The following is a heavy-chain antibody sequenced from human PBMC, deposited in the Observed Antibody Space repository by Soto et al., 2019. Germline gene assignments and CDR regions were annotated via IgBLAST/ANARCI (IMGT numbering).Heavy chain of an antibody. CDR3: AKDGGGGYQPPNYYYYGLDV. V-gene: IGHV3-30-3*01. CDR1: GFTFSSYA. Sequence: GGSLRLSCAASGFTFSSYAMHWVRQAPGKGLEWVAVISYDGSNKYYADSVKGRFTISRDNSKNTLYLQLDSLRIDDTGIYYCAKDGGGGYQPPNYYYYGLDVWGQGTTVTVSS. CDR2: ISYDGSNK. J-gene: IGHJ6*02. D-gene: IGHD2-21*01.